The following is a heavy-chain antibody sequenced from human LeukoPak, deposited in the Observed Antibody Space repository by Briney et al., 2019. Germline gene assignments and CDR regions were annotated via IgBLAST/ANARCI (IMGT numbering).Heavy chain of an antibody. Sequence: PGGSLRLSCAASGFTFDDYAMHWVRQAPGKGLEWVSGITWNRDNIGYGDSVEGRFTISRDNVKNALYLQMNSLRPEDTALYYCAKDLGSAITSALVLDVWGQGTTVIVSS. CDR3: AKDLGSAITSALVLDV. D-gene: IGHD2-15*01. CDR1: GFTFDDYA. CDR2: ITWNRDNI. J-gene: IGHJ6*02. V-gene: IGHV3-9*01.